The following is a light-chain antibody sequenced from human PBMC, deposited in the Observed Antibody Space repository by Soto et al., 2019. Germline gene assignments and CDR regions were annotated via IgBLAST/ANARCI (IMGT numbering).Light chain of an antibody. J-gene: IGKJ2*01. CDR1: QSTGGW. V-gene: IGKV1-5*01. CDR3: LQYNSYPYT. CDR2: DAS. Sequence: DIPMTQSPSTLSASVGDRVTITCRASQSTGGWLAWFQQKPGKAPKLLIYDASNLETGVPRRFSGSGAGTEFTLTISGLQPDDFASYYCLQYNSYPYTFGQGTKLEIK.